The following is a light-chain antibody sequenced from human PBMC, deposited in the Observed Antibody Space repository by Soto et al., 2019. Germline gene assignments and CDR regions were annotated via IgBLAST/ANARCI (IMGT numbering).Light chain of an antibody. CDR3: QQRTDWPTIT. J-gene: IGKJ5*01. Sequence: EIVLTQSPATLSLSPGERATLSCGASQSVRTVLAWYQQKPGQAPRLPIYDASTRATGVPARFSGSGSGTDFPLTISNLESEDLGVYYCQQRTDWPTITFGQGTRLDIK. CDR2: DAS. CDR1: QSVRTV. V-gene: IGKV3-11*01.